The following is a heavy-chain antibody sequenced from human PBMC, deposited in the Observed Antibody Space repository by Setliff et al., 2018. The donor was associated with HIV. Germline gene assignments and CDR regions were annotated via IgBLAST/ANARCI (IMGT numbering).Heavy chain of an antibody. Sequence: GGSLRLSCAASGFTFSSYTMNWVRQAPGKGLEWVSSISSDSTDIYYADSMKGRFTISRDNAKSTLFLQMNSLRAEDTAMYYCARTVDYKGLDTWGQGTMVTVSS. V-gene: IGHV3-21*01. CDR3: ARTVDYKGLDT. CDR1: GFTFSSYT. J-gene: IGHJ3*02. D-gene: IGHD4-4*01. CDR2: ISSDSTDI.